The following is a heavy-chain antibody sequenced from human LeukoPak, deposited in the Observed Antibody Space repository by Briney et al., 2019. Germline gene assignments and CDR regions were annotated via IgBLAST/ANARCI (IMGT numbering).Heavy chain of an antibody. J-gene: IGHJ3*02. V-gene: IGHV5-51*01. CDR1: AYNFTNYW. Sequence: GESLKISCKGSAYNFTNYWIGWVRQMPGKGLEWMGIIYPGDSDTRYSPSFQGQVTISADKSISTAYLQWSSLKASDTPMYYCARPIVPAAFDAFDIWGQGTMVTVSS. CDR3: ARPIVPAAFDAFDI. CDR2: IYPGDSDT. D-gene: IGHD2-2*01.